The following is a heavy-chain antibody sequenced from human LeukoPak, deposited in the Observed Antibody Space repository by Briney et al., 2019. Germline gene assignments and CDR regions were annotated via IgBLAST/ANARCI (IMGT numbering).Heavy chain of an antibody. V-gene: IGHV4-39*07. CDR2: TYYSGST. J-gene: IGHJ4*02. D-gene: IGHD3-10*01. CDR1: GGSISSTSYY. Sequence: SETLSLTCTVSGGSISSTSYYWGWIRQPPGKGLEWIGSTYYSGSTYYNPSLKSRVTISADTSKKQFSLKLSSVTAADTAVYYCARGITMVRGVTSPLRYWGQGTLVTVSS. CDR3: ARGITMVRGVTSPLRY.